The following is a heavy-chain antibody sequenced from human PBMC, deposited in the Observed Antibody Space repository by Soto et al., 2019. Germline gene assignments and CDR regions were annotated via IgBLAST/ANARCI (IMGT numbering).Heavy chain of an antibody. J-gene: IGHJ1*01. D-gene: IGHD6-13*01. V-gene: IGHV1-46*01. CDR3: ARDHVGYSSSWRPLRIEYFQH. CDR1: GYTLTSYY. Sequence: ASVKVSCKASGYTLTSYYMHWVRQAPGQGLEWMGIINPSGGSTSYAQKFQGRVTMTRDTSTSTVYMELSSLRSEDTAVYYCARDHVGYSSSWRPLRIEYFQHWGQGTLVTVSS. CDR2: INPSGGST.